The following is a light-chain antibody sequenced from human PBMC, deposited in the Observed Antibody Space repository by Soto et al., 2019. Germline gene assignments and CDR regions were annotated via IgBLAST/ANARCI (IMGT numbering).Light chain of an antibody. CDR3: QQYGSSPLT. CDR1: QRVSSSY. J-gene: IGKJ4*01. Sequence: EIVLTQSPGTLSLSPGERAALSCRASQRVSSSYLAWYQQKPDQAPRLLIYGASSRATGIPDRFSGSGSGTDFTLTISRLEPEYFAVYYCQQYGSSPLTFGGGTTVEIK. CDR2: GAS. V-gene: IGKV3-20*01.